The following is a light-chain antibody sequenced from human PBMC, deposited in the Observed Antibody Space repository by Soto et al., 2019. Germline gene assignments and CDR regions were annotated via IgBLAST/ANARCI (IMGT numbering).Light chain of an antibody. Sequence: EIVLTQSPGTLSLSPGERATLSCRASQSVTSPFLAWYQQKPGQPPRLLIYSTSGRATGIPDRFSGSWSGTDFTLTISSLEPEDSAVYYCQQYGSSPRTFGQGTKVEV. CDR1: QSVTSPF. CDR2: STS. J-gene: IGKJ1*01. V-gene: IGKV3-20*01. CDR3: QQYGSSPRT.